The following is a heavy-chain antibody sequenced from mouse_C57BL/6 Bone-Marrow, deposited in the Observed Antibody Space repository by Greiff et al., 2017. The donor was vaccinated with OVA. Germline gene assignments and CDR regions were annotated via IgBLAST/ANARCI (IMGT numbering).Heavy chain of an antibody. CDR2: IYPRSGNT. CDR1: GYTFTSYG. Sequence: VQLQESGAELARPGASVKLSCKASGYTFTSYGISWVKQRTGQGLEWIGEIYPRSGNTYYNEKFKGKATLTADKSSSTAYMELRSLTSEDSAVYFCARSEYSYAMDYWVQGTSVTVSS. V-gene: IGHV1-81*01. D-gene: IGHD5-1*01. CDR3: ARSEYSYAMDY. J-gene: IGHJ4*01.